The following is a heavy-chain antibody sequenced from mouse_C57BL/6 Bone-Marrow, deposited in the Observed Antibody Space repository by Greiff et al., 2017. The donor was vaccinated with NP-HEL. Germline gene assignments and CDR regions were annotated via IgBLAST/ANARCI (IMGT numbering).Heavy chain of an antibody. V-gene: IGHV7-1*01. CDR3: ARGHSSGYHYFDY. Sequence: EVQLVASGGGLVQSGRSLSLSCAPSGFTFRDFYMEWVRQAPGKGLAWIAASSNKANDYTTEYSASVKGRFIVSRDTSQSILYLQMNALRAEDTAIYYCARGHSSGYHYFDYWGQGTTLTVSS. J-gene: IGHJ2*01. CDR1: GFTFRDFY. CDR2: SSNKANDYTT. D-gene: IGHD3-2*02.